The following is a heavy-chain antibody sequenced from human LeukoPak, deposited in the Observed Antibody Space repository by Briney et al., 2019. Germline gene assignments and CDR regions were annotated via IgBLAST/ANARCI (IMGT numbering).Heavy chain of an antibody. CDR3: ARDSRRIAVAGTATFGY. CDR2: ISAYNGNT. J-gene: IGHJ4*02. CDR1: GYTFTSYV. V-gene: IGHV1-18*01. Sequence: ASVKVSCKASGYTFTSYVISWVRQAPGQGLEWMGWISAYNGNTNYAQKLQGRVTMTTDTSTSTAYMELRSLRSDDTAVYYCARDSRRIAVAGTATFGYWGQGTLVTVSS. D-gene: IGHD6-19*01.